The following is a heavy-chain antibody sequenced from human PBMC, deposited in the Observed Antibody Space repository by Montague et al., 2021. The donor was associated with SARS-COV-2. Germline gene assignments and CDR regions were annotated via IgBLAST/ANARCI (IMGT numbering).Heavy chain of an antibody. CDR2: IYYSGST. D-gene: IGHD2-15*01. J-gene: IGHJ4*02. V-gene: IGHV4-31*03. CDR1: GGSISSGGYY. CDR3: VRLTAGYCSGGSCYWGTGFDY. Sequence: TLSLTCTVSGGSISSGGYYWSWIRQHPGKGLEWIGYIYYSGSTYYNPSLKSRVTISVDTSKNQFSLKLSSVTATDTAVYYCVRLTAGYCSGGSCYWGTGFDYWGQGTLVTVSS.